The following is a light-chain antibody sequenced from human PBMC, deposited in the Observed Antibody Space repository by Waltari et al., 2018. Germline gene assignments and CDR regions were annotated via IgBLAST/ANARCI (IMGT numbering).Light chain of an antibody. Sequence: EIVLTQSPGTLSLSPGERATLSCRASQSVDNTYLAWYQKKPGQAPRLLIFGASSRATGIPDRFSGGGSRTDFTLTISRLEPEDFAVYYCQQYGGSLPYTFGQGTKLEIK. CDR3: QQYGGSLPYT. CDR2: GAS. CDR1: QSVDNTY. V-gene: IGKV3-20*01. J-gene: IGKJ2*01.